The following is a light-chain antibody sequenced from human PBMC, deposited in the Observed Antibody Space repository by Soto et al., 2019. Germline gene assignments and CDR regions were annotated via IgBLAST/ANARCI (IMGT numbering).Light chain of an antibody. CDR1: QSVSSSY. CDR2: GTS. Sequence: EIVLTQSPATLSLSPGERATLSCRASQSVSSSYLAWYQQKPGQAPRLLIYGTSSRATGIPDRFSGGGSGTDFTLTISRLEPEDFAVYYCQQYGSSPLYPFGQGTKLVIK. J-gene: IGKJ2*01. V-gene: IGKV3-20*01. CDR3: QQYGSSPLYP.